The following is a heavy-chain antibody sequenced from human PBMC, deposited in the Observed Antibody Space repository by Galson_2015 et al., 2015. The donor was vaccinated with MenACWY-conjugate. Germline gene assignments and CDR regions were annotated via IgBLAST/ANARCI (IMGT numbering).Heavy chain of an antibody. CDR1: GFTFGNYW. V-gene: IGHV3-7*01. CDR3: AKAEEQWLFKPFDV. CDR2: IKHGGSGK. D-gene: IGHD6-19*01. Sequence: SLRLSCATSGFTFGNYWMGWVRQAPGKGLEWVADIKHGGSGKFYVDSVKGRFIISRDNAKNSLYLQMDSLRAEDTAVYYCAKAEEQWLFKPFDVSGQGTWVTVSS. J-gene: IGHJ3*01.